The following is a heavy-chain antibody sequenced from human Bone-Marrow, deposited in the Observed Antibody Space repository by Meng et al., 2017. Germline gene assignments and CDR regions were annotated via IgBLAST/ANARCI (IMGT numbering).Heavy chain of an antibody. V-gene: IGHV1-8*01. CDR1: GYTFTSYD. Sequence: ASVKVSCKASGYTFTSYDINWVRQATGQGLEWMGWMNPNSGNTGYAQKFQGRVTMTRNTSISTAYMELSSLRSEDTAVYYCARYPTRVAVAAHDAFDIWGQGTMVTVSS. CDR2: MNPNSGNT. J-gene: IGHJ3*02. D-gene: IGHD2-15*01. CDR3: ARYPTRVAVAAHDAFDI.